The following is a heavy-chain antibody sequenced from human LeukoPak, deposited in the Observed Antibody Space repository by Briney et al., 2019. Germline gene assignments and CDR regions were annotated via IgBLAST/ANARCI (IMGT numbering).Heavy chain of an antibody. Sequence: PSETLSLTCTVSGGSISSHYWSWIRQPPGEGQEWIGYIYYSGSLNYNPSLKSRVTISVDTSKNQFSLKLSSATAADTAVYYCARATTRYDSSGYYFDYWGQGTLVTVSS. CDR1: GGSISSHY. J-gene: IGHJ4*02. CDR2: IYYSGSL. V-gene: IGHV4-59*11. D-gene: IGHD3-22*01. CDR3: ARATTRYDSSGYYFDY.